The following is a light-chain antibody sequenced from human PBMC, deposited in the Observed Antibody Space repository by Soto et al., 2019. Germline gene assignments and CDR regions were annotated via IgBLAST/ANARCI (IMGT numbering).Light chain of an antibody. J-gene: IGKJ1*01. CDR1: QSISKF. CDR3: QQFNNYWT. CDR2: KAS. Sequence: DIQMTQSPSTLSASVGDRVTITCRASQSISKFLAWYQQKPGKAPRLLIYKASSLESGVPLRFSGSGSGTEFTLTISSLQPDDFATYYCQQFNNYWTFGQGTKVEIK. V-gene: IGKV1-5*03.